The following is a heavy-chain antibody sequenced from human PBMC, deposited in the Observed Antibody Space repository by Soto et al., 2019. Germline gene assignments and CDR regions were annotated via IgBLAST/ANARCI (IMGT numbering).Heavy chain of an antibody. J-gene: IGHJ4*02. V-gene: IGHV3-30*03. D-gene: IGHD3-9*01. CDR2: ISYDGNNK. CDR1: GFTFSVYG. Sequence: PGGSLRLSCAASGFTFSVYGMHWVRQAPGKGLEWVALISYDGNNKYYADTVKGRFTISRDNSKNTLYLQTSSLRAEDTAVYYCARELTGWYFDYWGQGSMVTVSS. CDR3: ARELTGWYFDY.